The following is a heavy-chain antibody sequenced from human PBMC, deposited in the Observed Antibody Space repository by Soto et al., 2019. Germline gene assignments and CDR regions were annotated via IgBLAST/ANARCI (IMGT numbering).Heavy chain of an antibody. Sequence: QLQLQESGPGLVKPSETLSLTCAVSGGSISGSYYYWGWLRQSPGRGPEWIVSVFYTGFTSYNPSLESRVSVSVDTSKNQFSLKVSAVTAADTAVYYCASSQKGYNWNYFDHWGQGALVTVAS. CDR2: VFYTGFT. D-gene: IGHD1-20*01. CDR3: ASSQKGYNWNYFDH. CDR1: GGSISGSYYY. J-gene: IGHJ4*02. V-gene: IGHV4-39*01.